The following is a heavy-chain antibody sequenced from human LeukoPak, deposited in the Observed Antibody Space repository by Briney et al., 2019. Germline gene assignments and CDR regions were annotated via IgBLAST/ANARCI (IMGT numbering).Heavy chain of an antibody. CDR2: INPSGGST. J-gene: IGHJ4*02. V-gene: IGHV1-46*01. CDR3: ARAGEYQSTHDY. CDR1: GYTFPSYY. Sequence: ASVQVSCQASGYTFPSYYMHWVRQAPGQGLEWMGIINPSGGSTSYAQKFQGRVTMTRDTSTSTVYMELSSLRSEDTAVYYCARAGEYQSTHDYWGQGTLVTVSS. D-gene: IGHD2-2*01.